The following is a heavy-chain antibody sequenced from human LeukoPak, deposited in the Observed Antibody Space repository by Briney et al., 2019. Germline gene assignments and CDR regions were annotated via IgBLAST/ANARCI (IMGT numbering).Heavy chain of an antibody. CDR3: ARPFYGFWIPSI. CDR1: GYSISSGYY. V-gene: IGHV4-38-2*02. J-gene: IGHJ3*02. D-gene: IGHD3-3*01. CDR2: IYHSGST. Sequence: SETLSLTCTVSGYSISSGYYWGWIRRPPGKGLEWIGSIYHSGSTYYNPSLKSRVTISVDTSKNQFSLKLSSVTAADTAVYYCARPFYGFWIPSIWGQGTMVTVSS.